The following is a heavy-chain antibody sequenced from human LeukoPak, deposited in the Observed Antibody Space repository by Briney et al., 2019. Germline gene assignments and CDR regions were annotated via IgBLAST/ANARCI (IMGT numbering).Heavy chain of an antibody. CDR1: GGSISNYY. J-gene: IGHJ4*02. CDR2: IYYSGST. D-gene: IGHD3-22*01. V-gene: IGHV4-39*01. CDR3: ARSRVVVVITTH. Sequence: SETLSLTCTVSGGSISNYYWNWIRQPPGKGLEWIGSIYYSGSTYYNPSLKSRVTISVDTSKNQFSLKLSSVTAADTAVYYCARSRVVVVITTHWGQGTLVTVSS.